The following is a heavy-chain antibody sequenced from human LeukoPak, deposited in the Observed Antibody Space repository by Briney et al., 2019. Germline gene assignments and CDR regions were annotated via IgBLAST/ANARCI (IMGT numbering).Heavy chain of an antibody. J-gene: IGHJ4*02. CDR3: VRDFSLTRLERPFDY. D-gene: IGHD1-1*01. CDR1: GFTFNTYW. CDR2: INQDGSGK. Sequence: PGGSLRLSCAASGFTFNTYWMTWVRQAPRKGLEWVANINQDGSGKYYVDSVGGRFTISRDNAKNSLYLQMNSLRVEDTAMYYCVRDFSLTRLERPFDYWGQGTLVTVSS. V-gene: IGHV3-7*01.